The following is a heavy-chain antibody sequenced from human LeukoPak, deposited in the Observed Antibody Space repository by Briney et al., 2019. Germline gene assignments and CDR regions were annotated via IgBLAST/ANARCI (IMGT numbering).Heavy chain of an antibody. CDR1: GGSISSGSYY. CDR2: LSYSGSA. Sequence: SETLSLTCTVSGGSISSGSYYWGWIRQPPGEGLQWLGSLSYSGSAYYNPALKSRVTISVDTYKNQFSLKLSSVTAADTAVYYCARKKYSSGRYICDYWGQGTLVTVSS. V-gene: IGHV4-39*01. CDR3: ARKKYSSGRYICDY. J-gene: IGHJ4*02. D-gene: IGHD6-19*01.